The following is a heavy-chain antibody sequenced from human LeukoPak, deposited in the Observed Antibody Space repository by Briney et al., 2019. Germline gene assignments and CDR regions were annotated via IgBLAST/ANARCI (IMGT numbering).Heavy chain of an antibody. Sequence: GASVKVSCKASGYIFTSYGITWVRQAPGQGLEWMGWISAYNGNTNYAQKLQGRVILTTDTSTSTAYMELRSLRSDDTAVYYCARDPNSSGWYGGVYWRQGTLVTVSS. CDR2: ISAYNGNT. D-gene: IGHD6-13*01. V-gene: IGHV1-18*01. CDR1: GYIFTSYG. CDR3: ARDPNSSGWYGGVY. J-gene: IGHJ4*02.